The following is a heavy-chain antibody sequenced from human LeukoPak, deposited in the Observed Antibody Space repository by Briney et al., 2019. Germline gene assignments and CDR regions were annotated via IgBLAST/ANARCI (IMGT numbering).Heavy chain of an antibody. D-gene: IGHD1-26*01. V-gene: IGHV3-9*01. CDR1: GFTFDNYA. Sequence: PGRSLRLSCAASGFTFDNYAMHWVRQAPGKGLEWVSGISWNSGSMGYADSVKGRFTISRDNAKNSLYLQMNSLRAENTAVYYCARDLIVGDPGFDYWGQGTLVTVSS. CDR3: ARDLIVGDPGFDY. CDR2: ISWNSGSM. J-gene: IGHJ4*02.